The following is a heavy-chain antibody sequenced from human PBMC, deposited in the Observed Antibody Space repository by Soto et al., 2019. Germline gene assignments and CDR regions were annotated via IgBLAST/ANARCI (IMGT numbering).Heavy chain of an antibody. CDR1: GGGFSTYA. Sequence: GASVKVSCKASGGGFSTYAITWVRQAPGQGLEWMGGITPIFDTTNYAQKFQGRVTITADESTTTVHMELTSLRSEDTAVYYCARDSPRTTVFGPFYYYTMDVWGPGTTVTVSS. V-gene: IGHV1-69*13. CDR3: ARDSPRTTVFGPFYYYTMDV. D-gene: IGHD3-3*01. CDR2: ITPIFDTT. J-gene: IGHJ6*02.